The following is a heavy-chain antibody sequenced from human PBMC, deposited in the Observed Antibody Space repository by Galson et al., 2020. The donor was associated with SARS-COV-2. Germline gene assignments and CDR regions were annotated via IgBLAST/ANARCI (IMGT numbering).Heavy chain of an antibody. CDR1: GGSISSYY. CDR2: IYYSGST. CDR3: ARGGSEKWDIVATMTGGNYYYYYYMDV. D-gene: IGHD5-12*01. J-gene: IGHJ6*03. V-gene: IGHV4-59*01. Sequence: LETLSLTCTVSGGSISSYYWSWIRQPPGKGPEWIGYIYYSGSTNYNPSLKSRVTISVDTSKNQFSLKLSSVTAADTAVYYCARGGSEKWDIVATMTGGNYYYYYYMDVWGKGTTVTVSS.